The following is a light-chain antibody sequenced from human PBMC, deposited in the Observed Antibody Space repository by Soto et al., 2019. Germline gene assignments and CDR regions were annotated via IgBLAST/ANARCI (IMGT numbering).Light chain of an antibody. Sequence: QSVLTQPPSVSGAPRQKVTISCSGSSSNIGNNYVSWYHRVPGTAPKLLIYDNNERPSGIPDRFSGSKSGTSATLDITGLQTGDEGDYYCGTWDSRLRVVVFGGGTKVTVL. J-gene: IGLJ2*01. V-gene: IGLV1-51*01. CDR2: DNN. CDR3: GTWDSRLRVVV. CDR1: SSNIGNNY.